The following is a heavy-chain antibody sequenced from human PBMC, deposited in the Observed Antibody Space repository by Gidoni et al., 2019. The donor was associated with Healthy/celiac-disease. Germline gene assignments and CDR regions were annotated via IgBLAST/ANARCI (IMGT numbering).Heavy chain of an antibody. CDR2: INHSGST. CDR3: ARRPEGRYFDWLSRQYYYGMDV. D-gene: IGHD3-9*01. CDR1: GGSFSGYY. Sequence: QVQLQQWGAGLLKPSETLSLTCAVYGGSFSGYYWRWIRQPPGKGLEWIGEINHSGSTNYNPSLKSRVTISVDTSKNQFSLKLSSVTAADTAVYYCARRPEGRYFDWLSRQYYYGMDVWGQGTTVTVSS. J-gene: IGHJ6*02. V-gene: IGHV4-34*01.